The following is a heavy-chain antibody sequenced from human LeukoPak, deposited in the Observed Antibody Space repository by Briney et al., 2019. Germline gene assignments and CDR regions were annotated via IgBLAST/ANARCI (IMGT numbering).Heavy chain of an antibody. Sequence: GGSLRLSCAASGFIFSDYYMEWVRQAPGKGLEWVGRTRKRGNSYTTEYAASVKGRFTISRDDSKNSLFLQMNSLKAEDTAVYYCTREPVAGTGRDCWGQGTLVPVSS. CDR1: GFIFSDYY. D-gene: IGHD6-19*01. CDR2: TRKRGNSYTT. V-gene: IGHV3-72*01. J-gene: IGHJ4*02. CDR3: TREPVAGTGRDC.